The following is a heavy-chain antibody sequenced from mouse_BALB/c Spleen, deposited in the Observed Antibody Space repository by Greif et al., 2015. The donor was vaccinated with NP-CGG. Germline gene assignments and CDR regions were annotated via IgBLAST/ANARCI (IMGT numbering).Heavy chain of an antibody. Sequence: EVKLMESGGGLVKPGGSLKLSCAASGFTFSSYAMSWVRQTPEKRLEWVATISSGGSYTYYPDSVKGRFTISRDNAKNTLYLQMSSLRSEDTAMYYCARLRDYDNAMDYWGQGTSVTVSS. V-gene: IGHV5-9-3*01. CDR1: GFTFSSYA. CDR3: ARLRDYDNAMDY. D-gene: IGHD2-4*01. J-gene: IGHJ4*01. CDR2: ISSGGSYT.